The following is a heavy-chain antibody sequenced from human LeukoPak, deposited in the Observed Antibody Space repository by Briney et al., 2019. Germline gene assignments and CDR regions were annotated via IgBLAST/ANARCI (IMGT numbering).Heavy chain of an antibody. V-gene: IGHV4-39*01. CDR2: IYYSGST. CDR1: GGSISSSSYY. Sequence: PSETLSLTCTVSGGSISSSSYYWGWIRQPPGKGLEWIGSIYYSGSTYYNPSLKSRVTISVDTSKNQFSPKLSSVTAADTAVYYCARLRSGWDYWGQGTLVTVSS. CDR3: ARLRSGWDY. J-gene: IGHJ4*02. D-gene: IGHD6-19*01.